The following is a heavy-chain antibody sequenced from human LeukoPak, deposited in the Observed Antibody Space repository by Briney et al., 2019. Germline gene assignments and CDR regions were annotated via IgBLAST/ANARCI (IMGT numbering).Heavy chain of an antibody. CDR2: ISAYNGNT. CDR1: GYTFTSYG. D-gene: IGHD2-2*01. V-gene: IGHV1-18*01. Sequence: GASVKVSCKASGYTFTSYGISWVRQAPGQGLEWMGWISAYNGNTNYAQKLQGRVTMTTDTSTSTAYMELRRLRSDDTAVYYCARDCSSTSSIGTFQHWGQGALVTVSS. CDR3: ARDCSSTSSIGTFQH. J-gene: IGHJ1*01.